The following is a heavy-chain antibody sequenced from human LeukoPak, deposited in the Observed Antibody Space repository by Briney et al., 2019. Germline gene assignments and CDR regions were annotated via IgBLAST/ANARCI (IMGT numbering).Heavy chain of an antibody. V-gene: IGHV3-23*01. CDR2: ISGSGGST. J-gene: IGHJ4*02. D-gene: IGHD2-15*01. CDR1: GFTFSSYA. CDR3: AKVQGDCSGGSCYPYVPILDY. Sequence: PGGSLRLSCAASGFTFSSYAMSWVRQAPGKGLEWVSAISGSGGSTYYADSVKGRFTISRDNSKNTLYLQMNSLRAEDTAVYYCAKVQGDCSGGSCYPYVPILDYWGQGTLVTVSS.